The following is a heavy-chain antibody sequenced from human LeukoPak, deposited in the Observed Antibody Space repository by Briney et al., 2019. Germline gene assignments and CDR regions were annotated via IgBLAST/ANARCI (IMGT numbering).Heavy chain of an antibody. CDR3: TTDIGLLEWLSDGPADY. CDR2: IKSKTDGGTT. Sequence: PGGSLRLSCAASGFIVSSNYISWVRQAPGKWREWDGRIKSKTDGGTTDYAAPVKGRFTISRDDSKNTLYLQMNSLKTEDTAVYYCTTDIGLLEWLSDGPADYWGQGTMVTVSS. V-gene: IGHV3-15*01. CDR1: GFIVSSNY. D-gene: IGHD3-3*01. J-gene: IGHJ4*02.